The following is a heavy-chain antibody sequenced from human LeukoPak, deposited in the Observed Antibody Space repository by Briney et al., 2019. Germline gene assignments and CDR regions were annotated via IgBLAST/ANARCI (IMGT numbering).Heavy chain of an antibody. CDR2: VSDGSRDT. CDR3: TTRLRNHFDY. CDR1: GFTFSSFT. D-gene: IGHD5-12*01. J-gene: IGHJ4*02. Sequence: GGSLRLSCATSGFTFSSFTMNWVRQAPGKGLEWVSTVSDGSRDTHFAGSVKGRFTISRDDSQNIVYLQMDSLRAEDTALYYCTTRLRNHFDYWGQGTQVTVSS. V-gene: IGHV3-23*01.